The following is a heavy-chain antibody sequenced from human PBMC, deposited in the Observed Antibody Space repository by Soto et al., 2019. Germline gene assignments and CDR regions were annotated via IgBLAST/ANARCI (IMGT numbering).Heavy chain of an antibody. CDR2: VWYDGTTK. Sequence: QVQLVESGGGVVQPGTSLRLSCAASGSTFSNYGMHWVRQAPGKGLEWVAVVWYDGTTKFYPDSVKGRFTISIDNSNNTLYLQMNSLRVEDTAVYYCATVDNYYGSVFWGQGTLVTVSS. CDR3: ATVDNYYGSVF. D-gene: IGHD3-10*01. V-gene: IGHV3-33*01. CDR1: GSTFSNYG. J-gene: IGHJ4*02.